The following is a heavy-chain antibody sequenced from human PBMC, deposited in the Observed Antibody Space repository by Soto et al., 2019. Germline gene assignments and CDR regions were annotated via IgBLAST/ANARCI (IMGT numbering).Heavy chain of an antibody. V-gene: IGHV4-59*08. Sequence: QVQLQESGPGLVKPSETLSLTCTVSGASISGYYWSWIRQPPGKGLEWIGYIYYSGSTNYNSSLKSRVTISVDRSKNQFSLKLSSVTAADTAVYYCARHRPYSSPLYFDYWGQGTLVTVSS. CDR3: ARHRPYSSPLYFDY. CDR1: GASISGYY. D-gene: IGHD2-15*01. CDR2: IYYSGST. J-gene: IGHJ4*02.